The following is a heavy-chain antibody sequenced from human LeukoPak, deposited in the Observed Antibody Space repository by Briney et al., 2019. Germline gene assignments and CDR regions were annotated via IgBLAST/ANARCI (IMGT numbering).Heavy chain of an antibody. CDR1: GFSISDHW. CDR3: TLIKGWGSGSYYVDY. Sequence: GGSLRLSCAGSGFSISDHWMSWVRQAPGRGLEWVGRIKSKVDGETTHYAAPVKGRFTISRDESKNTLHLQMNSLRAEDTAVYYCTLIKGWGSGSYYVDYWGQGTLVTVSS. CDR2: IKSKVDGETT. V-gene: IGHV3-15*01. J-gene: IGHJ4*02. D-gene: IGHD3-10*01.